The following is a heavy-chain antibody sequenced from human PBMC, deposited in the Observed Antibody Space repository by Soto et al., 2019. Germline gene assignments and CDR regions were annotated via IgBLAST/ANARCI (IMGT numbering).Heavy chain of an antibody. D-gene: IGHD6-13*01. CDR3: AKDMAAAAHQGDAFDI. V-gene: IGHV3-33*03. CDR1: GFTFSNYG. CDR2: IWNDGTNK. Sequence: QVQLVESGGGVVQPGRSLRLSCAASGFTFSNYGMHWVRQAPGKGVEWVAVIWNDGTNKYYVDSVRGRFTISRDDSKNTLYLERRRRRAEDKGVYYCAKDMAAAAHQGDAFDIWGLGTMVSVSA. J-gene: IGHJ3*02.